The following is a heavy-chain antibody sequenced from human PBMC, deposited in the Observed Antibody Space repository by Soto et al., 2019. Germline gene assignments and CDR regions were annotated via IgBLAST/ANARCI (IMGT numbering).Heavy chain of an antibody. J-gene: IGHJ5*02. V-gene: IGHV3-30-3*01. CDR2: ISYDGSNK. CDR3: ARVPRSSSPRPWFDP. D-gene: IGHD6-13*01. Sequence: GRSLRLSCAASGFTFSSYAMHWVRQAPGKGLEWVAVISYDGSNKYYADSVKGRFTISRDNSKNTLYLQMNSLRAEDTAVYYCARVPRSSSPRPWFDPWGQGT. CDR1: GFTFSSYA.